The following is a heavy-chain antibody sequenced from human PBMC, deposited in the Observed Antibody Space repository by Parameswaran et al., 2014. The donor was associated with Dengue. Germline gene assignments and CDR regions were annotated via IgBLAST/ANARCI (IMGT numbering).Heavy chain of an antibody. CDR3: ARASPDSSGYYYYYYGMDV. CDR2: IYYSGST. J-gene: IGHJ6*02. Sequence: RWIRQPPGKGLEWIGYIYYSGSTYYNPSLKSRVTISVDTSKNQFSLKLSSVTAADTAVYYCARASPDSSGYYYYYYGMDVWGQGTTVTVSS. D-gene: IGHD3-22*01. V-gene: IGHV4-31*02.